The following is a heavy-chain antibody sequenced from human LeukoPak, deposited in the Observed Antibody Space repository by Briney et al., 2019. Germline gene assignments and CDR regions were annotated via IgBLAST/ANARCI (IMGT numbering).Heavy chain of an antibody. CDR3: ARGGYCSNVVCYTSRSLDY. Sequence: PGGSLRLSCVASGITFSDYYMNWIRQAPGKGLEWVSYISGSGSTKYYADSVKGRFTISRDNAKNPLYLQMNSLRAEDTAVYYCARGGYCSNVVCYTSRSLDYWGQGTLVTVSS. V-gene: IGHV3-11*01. D-gene: IGHD2-8*01. J-gene: IGHJ4*02. CDR1: GITFSDYY. CDR2: ISGSGSTK.